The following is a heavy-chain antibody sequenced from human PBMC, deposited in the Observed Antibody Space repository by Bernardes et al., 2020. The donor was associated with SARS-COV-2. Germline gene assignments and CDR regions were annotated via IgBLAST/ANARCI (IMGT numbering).Heavy chain of an antibody. V-gene: IGHV4-34*01. CDR1: GGSFSGYY. CDR3: ARESCGYCTNGVCWCNYYYYMDV. CDR2: INHSGST. J-gene: IGHJ6*03. D-gene: IGHD2-8*01. Sequence: SETLSLTCAVYGGSFSGYYWSWIRQPPGKGLEWIGEINHSGSTNYNPSLKSRVTISVDTSKNQFSLKLSSVTAADTAVYYCARESCGYCTNGVCWCNYYYYMDVWGKGTTVTVSS.